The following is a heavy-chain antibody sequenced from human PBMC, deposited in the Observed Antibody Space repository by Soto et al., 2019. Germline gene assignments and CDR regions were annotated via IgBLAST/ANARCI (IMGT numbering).Heavy chain of an antibody. CDR1: GCTFTDYD. CDR2: XSHDSGNA. V-gene: IGHV1-8*01. Sequence: XSVKXCCKTSGCTFTDYDINWIRQAPGQGLXWTGWXSHDSGNAGYAXQFQGRVXXTSDTSISTVYMELSSLRAEDTAVYFCEVTTGYWGQGTMVTVSS. D-gene: IGHD2-21*02. J-gene: IGHJ4*02. CDR3: EVTTGY.